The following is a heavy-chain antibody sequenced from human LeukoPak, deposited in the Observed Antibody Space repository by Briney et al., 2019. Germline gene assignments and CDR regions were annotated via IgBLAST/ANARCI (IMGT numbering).Heavy chain of an antibody. Sequence: SQTLSLTCAISGDSVSSNSAAWNWIRQSPSRGLEWLGRTYYRSQWFNDYSISVKSRITITSDTAMNHFSLHLTSLTPDDTAVYYCVRDQAGFDPWGQGILVTVSS. J-gene: IGHJ5*02. CDR3: VRDQAGFDP. V-gene: IGHV6-1*01. D-gene: IGHD6-25*01. CDR1: GDSVSSNSAA. CDR2: TYYRSQWFN.